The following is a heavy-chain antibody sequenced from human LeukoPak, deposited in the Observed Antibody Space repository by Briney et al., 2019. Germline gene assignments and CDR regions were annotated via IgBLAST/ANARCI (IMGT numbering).Heavy chain of an antibody. V-gene: IGHV4-4*02. D-gene: IGHD3-16*02. J-gene: IGHJ5*02. CDR1: GGSISSSNW. Sequence: PSGTLSLTCAVSGGSISSSNWWSWVRQPPGKGLEWIGEIYHSGSTNYNPSLKSRVTISVDTSKNQFSLKLSSVTAADTAVYYCARGRRSGDYVWGSYRSRNWFDPWGQGTLVTVSS. CDR2: IYHSGST. CDR3: ARGRRSGDYVWGSYRSRNWFDP.